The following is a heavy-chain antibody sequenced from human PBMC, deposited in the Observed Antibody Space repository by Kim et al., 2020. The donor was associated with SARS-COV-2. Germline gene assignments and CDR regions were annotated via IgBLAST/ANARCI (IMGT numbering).Heavy chain of an antibody. Sequence: IYYADSVKGRFTISRDNAKNSLYLQMNSLRAEDTAVYYCARDPDRYGMDVWGQGTTVTVSS. CDR3: ARDPDRYGMDV. V-gene: IGHV3-48*03. J-gene: IGHJ6*02. CDR2: I.